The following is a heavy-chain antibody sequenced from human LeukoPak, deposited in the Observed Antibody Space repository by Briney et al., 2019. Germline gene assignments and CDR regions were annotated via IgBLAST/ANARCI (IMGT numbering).Heavy chain of an antibody. CDR1: GFTFSNYA. J-gene: IGHJ6*02. CDR3: AKHQQIYGDSLMDV. D-gene: IGHD4-17*01. V-gene: IGHV3-23*01. CDR2: IRGSGGTT. Sequence: GGSLRLSCAASGFTFSNYAMSWVGQAAWRDLECVSTIRGSGGTTYYADSVKGRFTISRDNSKNTLSLQMHSLRAEDTAVYFCAKHQQIYGDSLMDVWGQGTTVTVSS.